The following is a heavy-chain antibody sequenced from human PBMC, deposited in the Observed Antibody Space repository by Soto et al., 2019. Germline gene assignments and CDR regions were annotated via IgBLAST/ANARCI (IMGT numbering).Heavy chain of an antibody. CDR1: GGTFSSYA. CDR2: IIPIFGTA. CDR3: ARDPGIAAAYWFDP. J-gene: IGHJ5*02. D-gene: IGHD6-13*01. V-gene: IGHV1-69*13. Sequence: AVQLSCKACGGTFSSYAISWVRQAPGQGLEWMGGIIPIFGTANYAQKFQGRVTITADESTSTAYMELSSLRSEDTAVYYCARDPGIAAAYWFDPWGQGTLVTVSS.